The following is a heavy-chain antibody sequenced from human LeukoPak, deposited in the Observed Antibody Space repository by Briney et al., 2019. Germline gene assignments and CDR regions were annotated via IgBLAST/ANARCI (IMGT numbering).Heavy chain of an antibody. J-gene: IGHJ5*02. V-gene: IGHV1-69*01. Sequence: SVKVSCKASGGTFSSYAIRWVRQAPGQGLEWMGGIIPIFGTANYAQKFQGRVTITADESTSTAYMELSSLRSEDTAVYYCARDLYCGGDCYSWRNWFDPWGQGTLVTVSS. D-gene: IGHD2-21*01. CDR2: IIPIFGTA. CDR1: GGTFSSYA. CDR3: ARDLYCGGDCYSWRNWFDP.